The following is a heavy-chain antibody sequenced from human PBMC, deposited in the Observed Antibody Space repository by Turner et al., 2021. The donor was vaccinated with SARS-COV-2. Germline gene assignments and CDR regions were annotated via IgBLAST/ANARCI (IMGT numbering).Heavy chain of an antibody. J-gene: IGHJ6*02. Sequence: VQLVESGGGVVQPGRSLRLSCAASGFTFSSYWMNWVRQAPGKGLEWVANIKQDGSEKYYVDSVKGRFTISRDNAKNSLYLQMNSLRAEDTAVYYCAREESGSFGAYGMDVWGQGTTVTVSS. CDR1: GFTFSSYW. CDR2: IKQDGSEK. D-gene: IGHD2-15*01. CDR3: AREESGSFGAYGMDV. V-gene: IGHV3-7*03.